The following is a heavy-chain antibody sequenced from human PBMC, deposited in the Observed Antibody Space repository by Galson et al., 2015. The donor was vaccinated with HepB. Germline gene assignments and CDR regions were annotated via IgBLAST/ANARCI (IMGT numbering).Heavy chain of an antibody. Sequence: TLSLTCSVSGGSIDTHYWSWIRQPPGRRLEWIGYIYNSGSANYNPSLKSRVTISEDTSKNQFALDLSSVTAADTAVYYCARHRYSSGWDFDLWGRGTLVTVSS. CDR2: IYNSGSA. CDR1: GGSIDTHY. CDR3: ARHRYSSGWDFDL. V-gene: IGHV4-59*08. D-gene: IGHD6-25*01. J-gene: IGHJ2*01.